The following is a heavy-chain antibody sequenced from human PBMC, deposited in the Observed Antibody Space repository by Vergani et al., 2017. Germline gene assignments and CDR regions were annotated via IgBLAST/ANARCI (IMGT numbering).Heavy chain of an antibody. CDR3: ARGRQGSVAGYFDY. D-gene: IGHD3-10*01. Sequence: QVQLQESGPGLVKPSETLSLTCTVSGYSISSGYYWGWIRQPPGKGREWIGSSYHSGSTYYNPSLKSRVTIAVDTSKNQFSLELSSVTAADTAVYYCARGRQGSVAGYFDYWGQGTLVTVSS. CDR2: SYHSGST. V-gene: IGHV4-38-2*02. CDR1: GYSISSGYY. J-gene: IGHJ4*02.